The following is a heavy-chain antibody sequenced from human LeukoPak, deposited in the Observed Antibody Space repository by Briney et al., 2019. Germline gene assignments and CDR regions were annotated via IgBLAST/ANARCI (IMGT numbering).Heavy chain of an antibody. D-gene: IGHD1-1*01. CDR3: ARYNRYRYFDY. V-gene: IGHV4-61*02. J-gene: IGHJ4*02. CDR2: IYTSGST. CDR1: GGSISSGSYY. Sequence: SQTLSLTCTVSGGSISSGSYYWSWIRQPAGKGLEWIGRIYTSGSTNYNPSLKSRVTISVDTSKNQFSLKLSSVTAADTAVYYCARYNRYRYFDYWGQGTLVTVSS.